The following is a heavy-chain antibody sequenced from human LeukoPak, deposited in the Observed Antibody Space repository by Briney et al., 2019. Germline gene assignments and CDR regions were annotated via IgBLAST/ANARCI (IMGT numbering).Heavy chain of an antibody. CDR1: GFTFSSYG. CDR3: AKDLTRGEIGIVVRGPVD. V-gene: IGHV3-30*18. Sequence: GGSLRLSCAASGFTFSSYGMHWVRQAPGKGLEWVALISYDGSSDYYADSVKGRFTISRDNSKNTLYLQMNSLRTEDTAVYYCAKDLTRGEIGIVVRGPVDWGQGTLVTVSS. D-gene: IGHD2-2*01. J-gene: IGHJ4*02. CDR2: ISYDGSSD.